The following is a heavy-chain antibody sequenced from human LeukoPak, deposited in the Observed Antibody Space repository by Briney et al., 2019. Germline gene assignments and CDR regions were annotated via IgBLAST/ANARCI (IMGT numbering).Heavy chain of an antibody. Sequence: SSETLSLTCAVYGGSFSGYYWSWIRQPPGKGLEWIGEINHSGSTNYNPSLKSRVTISVDTSKNQFSLKLSSVTAADTAVYYCARGREQLGYYGMDVWGQGTTVTVSS. V-gene: IGHV4-34*01. CDR2: INHSGST. J-gene: IGHJ6*02. CDR3: ARGREQLGYYGMDV. CDR1: GGSFSGYY. D-gene: IGHD1-1*01.